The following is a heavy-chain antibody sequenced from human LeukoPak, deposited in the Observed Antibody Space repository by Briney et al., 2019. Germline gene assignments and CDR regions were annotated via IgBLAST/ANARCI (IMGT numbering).Heavy chain of an antibody. V-gene: IGHV4-59*01. CDR2: IYYSGTT. CDR1: GGSISGDY. CDR3: ARGGEWLQIDY. Sequence: SETLSLTCTVSGGSISGDYWSWIRQPPGKGLEWIGHIYYSGTTNYNPSLKSRVTISVDTSKNQFSVKLTSVTAADTAVYYCARGGEWLQIDYWGQGTLVSVSS. D-gene: IGHD5-24*01. J-gene: IGHJ4*02.